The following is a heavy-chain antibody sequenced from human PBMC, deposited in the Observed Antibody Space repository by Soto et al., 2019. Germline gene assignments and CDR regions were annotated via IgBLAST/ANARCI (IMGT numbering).Heavy chain of an antibody. V-gene: IGHV4-39*07. J-gene: IGHJ4*02. CDR2: INHSGST. D-gene: IGHD5-12*01. CDR3: VRGRILRLRFADFDS. CDR1: GGSISSSSYY. Sequence: SETLSLTCTFSGGSISSSSYYWGWIRQPPGKGLEWIGEINHSGSTNYNPSLESRVTISLDTSKNQFSLDLTSVTAADTAVYYCVRGRILRLRFADFDSWGQGTLVTVSS.